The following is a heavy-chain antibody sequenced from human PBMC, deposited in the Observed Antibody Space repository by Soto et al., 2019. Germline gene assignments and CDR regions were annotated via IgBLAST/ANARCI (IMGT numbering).Heavy chain of an antibody. J-gene: IGHJ6*02. CDR3: ARTLSGSYGMDV. CDR1: GFTFSDYY. CDR2: ISSSSSYT. V-gene: IGHV3-11*06. D-gene: IGHD3-10*01. Sequence: GGSLRLSCAASGFTFSDYYTSWIRQAPGKGLEWVSYISSSSSYTNYADSVKGRFTISRDNAKNSLYLQMNSLRAEDTAVYYCARTLSGSYGMDVWGQGTTVTVSS.